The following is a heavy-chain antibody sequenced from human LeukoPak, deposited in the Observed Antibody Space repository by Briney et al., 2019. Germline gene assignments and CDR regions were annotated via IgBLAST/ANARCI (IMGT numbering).Heavy chain of an antibody. CDR1: GGSISSSSYY. CDR3: ARPRGYCSGGSCSLGTGLSWFDP. J-gene: IGHJ5*02. CDR2: IYYSGST. Sequence: PSETLSLTCTVSGGSISSSSYYWGWIRQPPGKGLEWIGSIYYSGSTYYNPSLKSRVTISVDTSKNQFSLKLSSVTAADTAVYYCARPRGYCSGGSCSLGTGLSWFDPWGQGTLVTVSS. D-gene: IGHD2-15*01. V-gene: IGHV4-39*01.